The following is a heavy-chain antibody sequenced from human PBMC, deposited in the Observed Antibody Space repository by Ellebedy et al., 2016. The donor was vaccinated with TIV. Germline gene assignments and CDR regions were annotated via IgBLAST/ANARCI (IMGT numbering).Heavy chain of an antibody. J-gene: IGHJ6*02. CDR1: GFTFRSYG. V-gene: IGHV3-30*18. CDR2: ISYDASNK. Sequence: PGGSLRLSCAASGFTFRSYGTHWVRQAPGKGLEWVAVISYDASNKFYADSVKGRFTISRDNSKNTLYLQMDSLRPDDTSVYYCAKDGDYGDPLGSDGKDVWGQGTTVTVSS. CDR3: AKDGDYGDPLGSDGKDV. D-gene: IGHD4-17*01.